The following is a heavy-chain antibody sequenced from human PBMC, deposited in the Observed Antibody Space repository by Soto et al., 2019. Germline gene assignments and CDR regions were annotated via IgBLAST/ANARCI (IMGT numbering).Heavy chain of an antibody. CDR1: GGSFSGYY. J-gene: IGHJ6*03. V-gene: IGHV4-34*01. D-gene: IGHD2-15*01. CDR2: INHSGST. CDR3: SRGGCSGGSCYSRFGYYYYYYMDV. Sequence: SETLSLTCAVYGGSFSGYYWSWIRQPPGKGLEWIGEINHSGSTNYNPSLKSRVTISVDTSKNQFSLKLSSVTAADTAVFYCSRGGCSGGSCYSRFGYYYYYYMDVWGKGTTVTAP.